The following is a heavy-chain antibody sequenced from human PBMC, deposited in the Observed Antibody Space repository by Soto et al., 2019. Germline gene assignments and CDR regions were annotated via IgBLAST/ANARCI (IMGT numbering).Heavy chain of an antibody. J-gene: IGHJ4*02. CDR1: GFTFSDYY. CDR3: ARGQDSGGFI. V-gene: IGHV3-11*06. Sequence: AGGSLRLSCAASGFTFSDYYMSWIRQVPGKGPEWVSYISSSSGHTNYADSVRGRFAISRDNAKNSLFLQMNSLRAEDTAVYYCARGQDSGGFIWGQGILVTVSS. D-gene: IGHD1-26*01. CDR2: ISSSSGHT.